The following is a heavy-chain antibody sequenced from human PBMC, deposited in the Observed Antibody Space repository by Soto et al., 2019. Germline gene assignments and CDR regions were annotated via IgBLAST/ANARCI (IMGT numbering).Heavy chain of an antibody. CDR1: GGSISSSSYY. J-gene: IGHJ6*02. V-gene: IGHV4-39*01. D-gene: IGHD6-13*01. CDR2: IYYSGST. Sequence: SETLSLTCTVSGGSISSSSYYWGWIRQPPGKGLEWIGSIYYSGSTYYNPSLKSRVTISVDTSKNQFYLKLSSVTAADTAVYYCARPGVLAAAGFLEDYGMDVWGQGTTVT. CDR3: ARPGVLAAAGFLEDYGMDV.